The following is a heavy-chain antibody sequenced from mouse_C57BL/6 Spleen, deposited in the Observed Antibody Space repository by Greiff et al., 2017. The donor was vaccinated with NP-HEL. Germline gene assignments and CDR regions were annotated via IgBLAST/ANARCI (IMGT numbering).Heavy chain of an antibody. CDR1: GYAFSSSW. V-gene: IGHV1-82*01. D-gene: IGHD1-1*01. CDR3: AREKGLEYYGSSYAWFAY. Sequence: VQLQQSGPELVKPGASVKISCKASGYAFSSSWMNWVKQRPGKGLEWIGRIYPGDGDTNYNGKFKGKATLTADKSSSTAYMQLSSLTSEDSAVYFCAREKGLEYYGSSYAWFAYWGQGTLVTVSA. J-gene: IGHJ3*01. CDR2: IYPGDGDT.